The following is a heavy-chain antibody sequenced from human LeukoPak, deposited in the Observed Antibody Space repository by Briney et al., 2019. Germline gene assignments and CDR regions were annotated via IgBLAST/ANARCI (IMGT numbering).Heavy chain of an antibody. CDR3: AKDIRHGQWIRNDAFDI. V-gene: IGHV3-23*01. CDR1: GFTFSSYA. J-gene: IGHJ3*02. CDR2: ISGSGGST. D-gene: IGHD5-12*01. Sequence: GGSLRLSCAASGFTFSSYAMSWVRQAPGKGLEWVSAISGSGGSTYYADSVKGRFTISRDSSKNTLYLQMNSLRAEDTAVYYCAKDIRHGQWIRNDAFDIWGQGTMVTVSS.